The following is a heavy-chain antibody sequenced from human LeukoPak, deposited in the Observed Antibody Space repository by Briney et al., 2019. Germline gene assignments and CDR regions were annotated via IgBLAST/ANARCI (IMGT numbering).Heavy chain of an antibody. CDR3: ARGSALLALSFDY. V-gene: IGHV1-69*01. Sequence: GASVKVSCKASGGTFSSYAISWVRQAPGQGLEWMGGIIPIFGTANYAQKFQGRVTITADEFTSTAYMELSSLRSEDTAVCYCARGSALLALSFDYWGQGTLVTVSS. CDR2: IIPIFGTA. CDR1: GGTFSSYA. D-gene: IGHD2-15*01. J-gene: IGHJ4*02.